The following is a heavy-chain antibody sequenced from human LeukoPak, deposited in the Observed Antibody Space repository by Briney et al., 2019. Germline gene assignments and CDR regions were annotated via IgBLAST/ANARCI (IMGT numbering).Heavy chain of an antibody. V-gene: IGHV3-23*01. D-gene: IGHD3-22*01. J-gene: IGHJ4*02. Sequence: GGSLRLSCAASGFTFSSYAMNWVRQAPGKGLEWVSDISGTGGSTYYADSVKGRFTISRDNSKNTLSLQMNSLRAEDTAVYYCATGGHVRVYDSSAYYGHYWGQGTLVTVSS. CDR2: ISGTGGST. CDR1: GFTFSSYA. CDR3: ATGGHVRVYDSSAYYGHY.